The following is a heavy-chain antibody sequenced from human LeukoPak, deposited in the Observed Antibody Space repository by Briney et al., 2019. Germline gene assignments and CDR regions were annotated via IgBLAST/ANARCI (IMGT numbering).Heavy chain of an antibody. CDR2: IYYSGST. CDR3: ARSEEQWLGFDY. Sequence: SETLSLTCTVSGGSISSYYWSWIRQPPGKGLEWIGYIYYSGSTNYNPSLKSRVTISVDTSNNQFSLKLSSVTAADTAVYYCARSEEQWLGFDYWGQGTLVTVSS. CDR1: GGSISSYY. D-gene: IGHD6-19*01. J-gene: IGHJ4*02. V-gene: IGHV4-59*01.